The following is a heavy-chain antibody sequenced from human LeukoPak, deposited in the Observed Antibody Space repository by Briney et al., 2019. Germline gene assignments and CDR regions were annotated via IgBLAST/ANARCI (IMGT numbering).Heavy chain of an antibody. CDR3: ARDLGVVVPAAISDWFDP. CDR1: GYTFTGYY. Sequence: ASAKVSRKASGYTFTGYYMHWVRQAPGQGLEWMGWINPNSGGTNYAQKFQGRVTMTRDTSISTAYMELSRLRSDDTAVYYCARDLGVVVPAAISDWFDPWGQGTLVTVSS. D-gene: IGHD2-2*01. CDR2: INPNSGGT. V-gene: IGHV1-2*02. J-gene: IGHJ5*02.